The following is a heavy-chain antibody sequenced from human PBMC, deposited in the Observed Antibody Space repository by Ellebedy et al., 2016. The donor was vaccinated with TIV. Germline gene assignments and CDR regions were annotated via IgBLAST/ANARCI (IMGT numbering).Heavy chain of an antibody. Sequence: AASVKVSCKASGYTFISYGINWVRQAPGQGLEWMGWISTYNGATNYARNLQDRVTMTTDTSTNTAYMELRSLRSDDTAVYYCVREEIHGNYAAPPHYWGQGTLVTVSS. D-gene: IGHD3-22*01. CDR1: GYTFISYG. CDR3: VREEIHGNYAAPPHY. CDR2: ISTYNGAT. V-gene: IGHV1-18*04. J-gene: IGHJ4*02.